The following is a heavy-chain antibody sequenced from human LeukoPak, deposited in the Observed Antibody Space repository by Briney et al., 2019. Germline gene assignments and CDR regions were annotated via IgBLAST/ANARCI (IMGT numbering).Heavy chain of an antibody. CDR1: GFTFSSYA. CDR3: AKDGLVVAAITPMSRYAFDI. J-gene: IGHJ3*02. Sequence: AGGSLRLSCAASGFTFSSYAMSWVRQAPGKGLEWVSAISGSGGSTYYADSVKGRFTISRDNSKNTLYLQMNSLRAEDTAVYYCAKDGLVVAAITPMSRYAFDIWGQGTMVTVSS. CDR2: ISGSGGST. D-gene: IGHD2-15*01. V-gene: IGHV3-23*01.